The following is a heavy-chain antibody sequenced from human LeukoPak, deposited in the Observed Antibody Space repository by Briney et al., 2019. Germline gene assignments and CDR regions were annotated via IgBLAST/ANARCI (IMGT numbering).Heavy chain of an antibody. D-gene: IGHD6-13*01. CDR3: ARHAWYLSYYYYYGMDV. CDR1: GGSISSSSYY. Sequence: SETLSLTCTVSGGSISSSSYYWGWIRQPPGKGLEWIGSIYYSGSTYYNPSLKSRVTISVDTSKNQFSLKLSSVTAADTAVYYCARHAWYLSYYYYYGMDVWGQGTTVTVSS. V-gene: IGHV4-39*07. J-gene: IGHJ6*02. CDR2: IYYSGST.